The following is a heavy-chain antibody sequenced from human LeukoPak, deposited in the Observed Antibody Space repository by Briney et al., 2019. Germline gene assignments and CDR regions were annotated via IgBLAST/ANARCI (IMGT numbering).Heavy chain of an antibody. J-gene: IGHJ6*03. CDR1: GFTLRRYG. CDR3: AKVDDQGNDYYYYMDV. CDR2: MRYDGCNK. V-gene: IGHV3-30*02. D-gene: IGHD2-15*01. Sequence: GVSLSLSCAASGFTLRRYGMHWVRQSPVKALEWVAFMRYDGCNKYYADYVKGRFTIARDNSKNTLYLKMNSLRAEDTAVYYCAKVDDQGNDYYYYMDVWGKGTTVTISS.